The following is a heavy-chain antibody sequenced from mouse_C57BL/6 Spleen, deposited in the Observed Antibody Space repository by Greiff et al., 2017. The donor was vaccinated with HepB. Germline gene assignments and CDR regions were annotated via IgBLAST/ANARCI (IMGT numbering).Heavy chain of an antibody. Sequence: EVQLQQSGPELVKPGASVKISCKASGYTFTDYYMNWEKQSHGKSLEWIGDINPNNGGTSYNQKFKGKATLTVDKSSSTAYMELRSLTSEDSAVYYCARSWLLPAYWGQGTLVTVSA. V-gene: IGHV1-26*01. CDR3: ARSWLLPAY. CDR2: INPNNGGT. J-gene: IGHJ3*01. D-gene: IGHD2-3*01. CDR1: GYTFTDYY.